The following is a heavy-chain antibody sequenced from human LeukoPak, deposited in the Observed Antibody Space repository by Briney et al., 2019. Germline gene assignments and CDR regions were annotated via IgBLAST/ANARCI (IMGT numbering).Heavy chain of an antibody. J-gene: IGHJ4*02. V-gene: IGHV3-23*01. Sequence: GGSLRLSCAASGFNFSTYAMSWVRQAPGKGLEWVSCIGARYGSTFYADSVKGRFTISRDNAKNSLYLQMNSLRVEDTAVYYCARAGYWGQGTLVTVSS. CDR2: IGARYGST. CDR1: GFNFSTYA. CDR3: ARAGY.